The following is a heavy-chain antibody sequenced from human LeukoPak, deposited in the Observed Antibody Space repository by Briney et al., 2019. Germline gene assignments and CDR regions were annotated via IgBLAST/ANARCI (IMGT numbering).Heavy chain of an antibody. CDR2: ISSSSSYM. V-gene: IGHV3-21*01. CDR1: GFTFSSYR. Sequence: PGWSLRLSCAASGFTFSSYRMNWVRQAPGKGLEWVSSISSSSSYMYYADSVKGRFTISRDNAKNSLYLQMNSLRAEDTAVYYCARGLWFGGATDNWFDPWGQGTLVTVSS. J-gene: IGHJ5*02. CDR3: ARGLWFGGATDNWFDP. D-gene: IGHD3-10*01.